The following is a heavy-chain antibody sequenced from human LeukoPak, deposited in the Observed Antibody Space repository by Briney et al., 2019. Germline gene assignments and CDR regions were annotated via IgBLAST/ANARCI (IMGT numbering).Heavy chain of an antibody. CDR2: IYTSGST. CDR1: GGSISSYY. J-gene: IGHJ6*03. D-gene: IGHD6-13*01. Sequence: PSETLSLTCTVSGGSISSYYWSWIRQPAGKGLEWIGRIYTSGSTNYNPSLKSRVTMSVDTSKNQFSLKLSSVTAADTAVYYCARAGVIAAAGTYYYYMDVWGKGTTVTVSS. CDR3: ARAGVIAAAGTYYYYMDV. V-gene: IGHV4-4*07.